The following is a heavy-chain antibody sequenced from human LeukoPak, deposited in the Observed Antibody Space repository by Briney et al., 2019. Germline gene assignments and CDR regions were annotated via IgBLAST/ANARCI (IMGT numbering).Heavy chain of an antibody. CDR1: EFSFSDHY. Sequence: GGSLRLSCAASEFSFSDHYLDWVRQAPGKGLEWVGRVRDKLNTYTTEYAASVKGRFTISRDDSKNSLYLQMNSLKTEDTAVYFCARGESDGDYQFDYWGQGTLVTVSS. CDR3: ARGESDGDYQFDY. CDR2: VRDKLNTYTT. D-gene: IGHD4-17*01. V-gene: IGHV3-72*01. J-gene: IGHJ4*02.